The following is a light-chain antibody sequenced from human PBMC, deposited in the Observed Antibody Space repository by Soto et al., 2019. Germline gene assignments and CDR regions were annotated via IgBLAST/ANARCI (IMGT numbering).Light chain of an antibody. CDR2: GAS. CDR3: HKHDSGPLT. V-gene: IGKV1-27*01. Sequence: DIQMTQSPSSLSASVGDRVTITCRASQGMNNYLAWYQQKPGKVPKVLIYGASSLYSGVPSRFSDSGFRTAFTITISSLQPEDVATYYCHKHDSGPLTCGGGTKVEI. J-gene: IGKJ4*01. CDR1: QGMNNY.